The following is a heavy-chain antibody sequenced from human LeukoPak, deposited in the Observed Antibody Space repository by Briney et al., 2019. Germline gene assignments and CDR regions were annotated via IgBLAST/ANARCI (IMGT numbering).Heavy chain of an antibody. CDR2: ISSNGGST. D-gene: IGHD3-16*01. J-gene: IGHJ4*02. Sequence: GGSLRLSCSASGFTFSSYAMHWVRQAPGKGLEYVSAISSNGGSTYYADSVKGRFTISRDNSKNTLYLQMNSLRAEDTAVYYCAKDRLRPQNYFDYWGQGTLVTVSS. CDR1: GFTFSSYA. CDR3: AKDRLRPQNYFDY. V-gene: IGHV3-64*04.